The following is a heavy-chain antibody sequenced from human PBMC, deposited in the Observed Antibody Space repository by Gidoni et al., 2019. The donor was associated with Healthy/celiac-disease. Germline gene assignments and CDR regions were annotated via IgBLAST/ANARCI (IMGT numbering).Heavy chain of an antibody. Sequence: QVQLVESGGGVVQPGRSLRLSCAASGFTFSSYGMHWVRQAPGKGLEWVAVISYDGSNKYYADSVKGRFTISRDNSKNTLYLQMNSLRAEDTAVYYCAKLGGDSGSYDAFDIWGQGTMVTVSS. CDR1: GFTFSSYG. D-gene: IGHD1-26*01. CDR3: AKLGGDSGSYDAFDI. V-gene: IGHV3-30*18. CDR2: ISYDGSNK. J-gene: IGHJ3*02.